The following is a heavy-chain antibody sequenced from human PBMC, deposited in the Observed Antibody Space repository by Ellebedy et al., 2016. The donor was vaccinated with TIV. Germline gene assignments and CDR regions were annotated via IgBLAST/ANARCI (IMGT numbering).Heavy chain of an antibody. V-gene: IGHV3-7*01. CDR3: VRDER. Sequence: GESLKISXAASGFAFSNYWLSWVRQAPGKGLEWVANIEQAGSETHYVDSVEGRFTISRDNTQSSLYLQMNSLRAEDTAVYYCVRDERWGQGTVVTVSS. J-gene: IGHJ3*01. D-gene: IGHD5-24*01. CDR1: GFAFSNYW. CDR2: IEQAGSET.